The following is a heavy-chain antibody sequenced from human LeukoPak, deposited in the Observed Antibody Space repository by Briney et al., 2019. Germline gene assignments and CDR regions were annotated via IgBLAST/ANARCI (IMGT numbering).Heavy chain of an antibody. CDR3: ATNYYGSGPDH. Sequence: GGSLRLSCAASGFTFSSYWMHWVRQAPGKGLVLVSRIKSDGSSTTYADSVKGRFTISRDNAKNTLYLQMNSLRAEDTAVYYCATNYYGSGPDHWGQGTLVTVSS. V-gene: IGHV3-74*01. CDR1: GFTFSSYW. CDR2: IKSDGSST. J-gene: IGHJ4*02. D-gene: IGHD3-10*01.